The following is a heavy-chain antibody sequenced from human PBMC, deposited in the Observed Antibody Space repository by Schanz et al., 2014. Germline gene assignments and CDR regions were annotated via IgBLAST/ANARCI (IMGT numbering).Heavy chain of an antibody. J-gene: IGHJ4*02. D-gene: IGHD5-12*01. V-gene: IGHV1-46*03. CDR2: VNASVRDT. CDR1: GGTFSSYS. CDR3: AGAFDNSGYYFDY. Sequence: QVQLVQSGAEVKKPGSSLKVSCTASGGTFSSYSISWVRQAPGQGLEWMGIVNASVRDTHFARECQGRVTVTSDTSTSTVYMELSGLRSEDTAVYYCAGAFDNSGYYFDYWGQGTLVTVSS.